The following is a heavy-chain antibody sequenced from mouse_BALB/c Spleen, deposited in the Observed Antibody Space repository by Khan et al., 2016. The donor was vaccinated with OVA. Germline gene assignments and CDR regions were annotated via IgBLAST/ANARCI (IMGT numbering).Heavy chain of an antibody. V-gene: IGHV2-3*01. CDR1: GFSLSSNG. Sequence: VQLQESGPGLVAPSQSLSITCTVSGFSLSSNGVSWVRQPPGKGLEWLGVIWGDGSTHYHSTLKSRLIISKDNSKSQVFLKLNSLQTDDTATYYCAKFTPDYYSMDYWGQGTSVTVSS. J-gene: IGHJ4*01. CDR2: IWGDGST. D-gene: IGHD1-1*01. CDR3: AKFTPDYYSMDY.